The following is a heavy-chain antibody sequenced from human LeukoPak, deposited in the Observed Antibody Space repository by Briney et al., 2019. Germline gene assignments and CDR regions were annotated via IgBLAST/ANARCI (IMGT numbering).Heavy chain of an antibody. J-gene: IGHJ4*02. CDR2: ISGSGGNT. CDR3: AKDTGDYVCFDY. CDR1: GSTFSSYA. Sequence: GGSLRLSCAASGSTFSSYAMSWVRQAPGKGLEWVAAISGSGGNTFYADSVKGRFTISRDNSKNTLYLQMNSLRAEDTAVYYCAKDTGDYVCFDYWGQGTLVTVSS. V-gene: IGHV3-23*01. D-gene: IGHD4-17*01.